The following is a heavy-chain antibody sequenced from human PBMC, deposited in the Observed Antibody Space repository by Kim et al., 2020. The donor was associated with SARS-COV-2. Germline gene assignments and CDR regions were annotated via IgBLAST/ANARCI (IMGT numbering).Heavy chain of an antibody. Sequence: ARFTNSRDKSKNTLYLQMNSLRAEDTAVYYCAKANYGESVDYYYYYGMDVWGQGTTVTVSS. V-gene: IGHV3-23*01. CDR3: AKANYGESVDYYYYYGMDV. J-gene: IGHJ6*02. D-gene: IGHD4-17*01.